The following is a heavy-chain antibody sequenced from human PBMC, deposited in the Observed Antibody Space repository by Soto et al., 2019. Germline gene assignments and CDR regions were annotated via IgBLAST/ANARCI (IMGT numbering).Heavy chain of an antibody. D-gene: IGHD6-6*01. Sequence: ASVKVSCKASGYTFTGYYMHWVLQAPGQGLEWMGWINPNSGGTNYAQKFQGRVTMTRDTSISTAYMELSRLRSDDTAVYYCARSLGGIAARLSRFDYWGQGTLVTVSS. CDR2: INPNSGGT. CDR1: GYTFTGYY. V-gene: IGHV1-2*02. J-gene: IGHJ4*02. CDR3: ARSLGGIAARLSRFDY.